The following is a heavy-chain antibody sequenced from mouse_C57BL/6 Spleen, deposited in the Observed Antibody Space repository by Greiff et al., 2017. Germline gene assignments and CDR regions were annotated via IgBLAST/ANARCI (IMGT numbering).Heavy chain of an antibody. V-gene: IGHV3-6*01. CDR3: ARGYYGSSSFAY. CDR2: ISYDGSN. Sequence: ESGPGLVKPSQSLSLTCSFTGYSITSGYYWNWIRQFPGNKLEWMGYISYDGSNNYNPSLKNRISITRDTSKNQFFLKLNSVTTEDTATYYCARGYYGSSSFAYWGQGTLVTVSA. D-gene: IGHD1-1*01. J-gene: IGHJ3*01. CDR1: GYSITSGYY.